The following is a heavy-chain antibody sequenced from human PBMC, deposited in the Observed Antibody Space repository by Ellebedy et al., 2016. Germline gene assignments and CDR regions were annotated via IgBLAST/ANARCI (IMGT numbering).Heavy chain of an antibody. D-gene: IGHD4-23*01. J-gene: IGHJ3*02. V-gene: IGHV3-23*01. Sequence: GESLKISXAASGFTFSSYSMNWVRQAPGKGLEWVSAISGSGGSTYYADSVKGRFTISRDNSKNTLYLQMNSLRAEDTAVYYCAKDRGYGGNSYDAFDIWGQGTMVTVSS. CDR1: GFTFSSYS. CDR2: ISGSGGST. CDR3: AKDRGYGGNSYDAFDI.